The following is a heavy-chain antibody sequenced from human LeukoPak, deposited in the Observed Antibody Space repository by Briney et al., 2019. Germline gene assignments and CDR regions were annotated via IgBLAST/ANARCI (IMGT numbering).Heavy chain of an antibody. V-gene: IGHV3-23*01. D-gene: IGHD6-19*01. CDR3: AKAGIGVVGYFDY. CDR1: GFTFSSYS. J-gene: IGHJ4*02. Sequence: GGSLRLSCTASGFTFSSYSMSWVRQAPGKGLEWVSAIRGSGGGTYYADSVKGRFTISRDNSKNTLYLQMNSLRDEDTALYYCAKAGIGVVGYFDYWGQGTLVTVSS. CDR2: IRGSGGGT.